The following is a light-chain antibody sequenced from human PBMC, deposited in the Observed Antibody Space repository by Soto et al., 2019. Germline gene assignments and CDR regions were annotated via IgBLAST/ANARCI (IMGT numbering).Light chain of an antibody. CDR1: SSDVGGYNY. CDR2: DVS. CDR3: SSYTTSNTRQIV. Sequence: QSVLTEPASVSGSPGQSMTISCTGTSSDVGGYNYVSWYQHHPGKAPKLMIYDVSNRPSGISNRFSGSKSGNTASLTISGLQPEDEGDYYCSSYTTSNTRQIVFGTGTKVTVL. V-gene: IGLV2-14*03. J-gene: IGLJ1*01.